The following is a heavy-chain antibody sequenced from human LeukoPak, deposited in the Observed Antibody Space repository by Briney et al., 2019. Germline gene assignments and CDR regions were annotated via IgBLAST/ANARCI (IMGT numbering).Heavy chain of an antibody. Sequence: SETLSLTCTVSGGSISSSSYYWGWIRQPPGKGLEWIGSIYYSGSTYYNPSLKSRVTISVDTSKNQFSLKLSSVTAADTAVYYCGGSSLLSFDIWGQGTMVTVSS. CDR3: GGSSLLSFDI. V-gene: IGHV4-39*07. J-gene: IGHJ3*02. D-gene: IGHD2/OR15-2a*01. CDR2: IYYSGST. CDR1: GGSISSSSYY.